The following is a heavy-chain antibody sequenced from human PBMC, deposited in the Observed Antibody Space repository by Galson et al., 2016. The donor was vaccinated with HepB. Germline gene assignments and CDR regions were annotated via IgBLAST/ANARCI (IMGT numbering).Heavy chain of an antibody. D-gene: IGHD3-3*01. CDR3: ARERERGRFVEWSRAGFNP. V-gene: IGHV1-18*01. CDR1: GYTFSNYG. Sequence: SVKVSCKASGYTFSNYGISWVRQAPGQGLEWMGWISVYNGNTNYAQKIRGRVTLTTDTSTNTAYMELRSLRSDDTAVYYCARERERGRFVEWSRAGFNPWGQGTLVTFS. CDR2: ISVYNGNT. J-gene: IGHJ5*02.